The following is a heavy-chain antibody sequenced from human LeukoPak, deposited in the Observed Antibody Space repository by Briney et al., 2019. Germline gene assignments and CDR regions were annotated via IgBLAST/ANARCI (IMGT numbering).Heavy chain of an antibody. Sequence: GASVKVSCKASGYTFTGYYMHWVRQAPGQGLEWMGWINPNSGGTNYAQKFQGRVTMTRDTSISTAYMELSRLRSDDTAVYYCASSLWFGELGAFDIWGQGTMVTVSS. CDR1: GYTFTGYY. CDR3: ASSLWFGELGAFDI. CDR2: INPNSGGT. J-gene: IGHJ3*02. V-gene: IGHV1-2*02. D-gene: IGHD3-10*01.